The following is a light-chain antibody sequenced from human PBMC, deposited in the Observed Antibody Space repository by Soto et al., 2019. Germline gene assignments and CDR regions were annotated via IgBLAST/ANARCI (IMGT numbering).Light chain of an antibody. CDR1: QSVSSS. J-gene: IGKJ1*01. CDR2: GAS. CDR3: QQYNNWLQT. V-gene: IGKV3-15*01. Sequence: EIVMTQSPATLSVSPGERATLSCRASQSVSSSVAWYQQKPGQAPRLLIYGASTRATGIPARFSGSGSGTEFTLTISSLQSEDFAVYYCQQYNNWLQTFGQGTKVDNK.